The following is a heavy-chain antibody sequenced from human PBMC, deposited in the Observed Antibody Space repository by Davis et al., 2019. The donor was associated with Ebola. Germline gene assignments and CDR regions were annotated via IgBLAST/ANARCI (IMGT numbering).Heavy chain of an antibody. D-gene: IGHD6-6*01. CDR1: GFTFSHYA. V-gene: IGHV3-23*01. J-gene: IGHJ6*03. CDR3: AKVGMAARLFPPKRSYYYYYMDV. Sequence: PGGSLRLSCAASGFTFSHYAVSWVRQAPGKGLEWVSSIFGNGFGAYYADSVKGRFTISRDNSKNTLYLQMSGLRAEDSAVYYCAKVGMAARLFPPKRSYYYYYMDVWGKGTTVTVSS. CDR2: IFGNGFGA.